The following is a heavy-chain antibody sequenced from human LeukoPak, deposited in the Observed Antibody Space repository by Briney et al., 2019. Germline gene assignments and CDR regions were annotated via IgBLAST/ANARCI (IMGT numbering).Heavy chain of an antibody. Sequence: ASVKVSCKASGYTFTSYGISWVRQAPGQGPEWMGWISAYNGNTNYAQKLQGRVTMTTDTSTSTAYMELRSLRSDDTAVYYCARPHVYYDFWSGAAEDWFDPWGQGTLVTVSS. D-gene: IGHD3-3*01. CDR3: ARPHVYYDFWSGAAEDWFDP. V-gene: IGHV1-18*01. CDR2: ISAYNGNT. J-gene: IGHJ5*02. CDR1: GYTFTSYG.